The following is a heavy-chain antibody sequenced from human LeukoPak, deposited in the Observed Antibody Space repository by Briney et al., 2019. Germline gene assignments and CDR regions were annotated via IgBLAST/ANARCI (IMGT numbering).Heavy chain of an antibody. D-gene: IGHD2-15*01. CDR3: AGEGEWGYCSGGSCYLYYFNY. Sequence: PGGSLRLSCAASGFTFSNYYLHWVRQAPGKGLEWVAVIWYDGSNKYYADSVKGRFTISRDNSKNTLYLQMNSLRAEDTAVYYCAGEGEWGYCSGGSCYLYYFNYWGQGTLVTVSS. V-gene: IGHV3-33*08. J-gene: IGHJ4*02. CDR1: GFTFSNYY. CDR2: IWYDGSNK.